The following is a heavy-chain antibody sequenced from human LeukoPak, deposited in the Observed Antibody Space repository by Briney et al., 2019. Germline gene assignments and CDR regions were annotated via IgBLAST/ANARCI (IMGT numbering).Heavy chain of an antibody. V-gene: IGHV3-23*01. J-gene: IGHJ4*02. CDR1: GFTFSTYG. CDR2: ISASGSST. D-gene: IGHD1-7*01. Sequence: PGGSVRPSCAASGFTFSTYGMAWVRQAPGKGLEWVSGISASGSSTYYADSVKGRFTISRDNSKNTLYLQTNSLRTEDTAIYYCANSHFRTTPYWGQGILVTVSS. CDR3: ANSHFRTTPY.